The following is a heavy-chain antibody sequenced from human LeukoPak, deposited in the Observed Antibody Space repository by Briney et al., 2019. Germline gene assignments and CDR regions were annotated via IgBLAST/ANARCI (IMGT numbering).Heavy chain of an antibody. CDR1: GFTFSSYS. CDR3: ARSAAGTYY. CDR2: ISSSSSYK. Sequence: PGGSPRLSCAASGFTFSSYSMNWVRQAPGKGLEWVSSISSSSSYKYYTDSVKGRFTISRDNAKNSLYLQMNSLRAEDTAVYYCARSAAGTYYWGQGTLVTVSS. D-gene: IGHD1-1*01. J-gene: IGHJ4*02. V-gene: IGHV3-21*01.